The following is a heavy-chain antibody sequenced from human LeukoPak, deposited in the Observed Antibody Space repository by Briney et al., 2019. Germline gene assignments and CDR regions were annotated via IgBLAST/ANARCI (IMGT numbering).Heavy chain of an antibody. CDR1: GFTFSSYE. CDR2: ISSSGSSI. Sequence: GGSLRLSCAASGFTFSSYEMNWVRQAPGKGLEWVSYISSSGSSIKYADSVKGRFTISRDNAKNSLYLQMNSPRAEDTAIYYCARGAPRDVWGQGTTVTVSS. J-gene: IGHJ6*02. V-gene: IGHV3-48*03. CDR3: ARGAPRDV.